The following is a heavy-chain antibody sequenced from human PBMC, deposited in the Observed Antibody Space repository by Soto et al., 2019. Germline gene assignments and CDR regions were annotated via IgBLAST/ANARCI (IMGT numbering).Heavy chain of an antibody. CDR3: AKEVLGATPGWYFGL. CDR1: GFTFDDFA. V-gene: IGHV3-9*01. CDR2: MSWNSADI. J-gene: IGHJ2*01. D-gene: IGHD1-26*01. Sequence: EVQLVESGGGLVQPGRSLRLSCAGSGFTFDDFAMHWVRQAPGKGLEWVSGMSWNSADIAYADSVKGRFTISRDNAKNALYLSLKTVSPEETAFYFCAKEVLGATPGWYFGLWGRGTLVTVSS.